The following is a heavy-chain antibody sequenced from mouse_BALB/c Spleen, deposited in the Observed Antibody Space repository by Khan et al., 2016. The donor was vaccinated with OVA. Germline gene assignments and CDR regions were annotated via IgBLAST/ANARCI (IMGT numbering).Heavy chain of an antibody. CDR1: GFSLTSYG. CDR3: ARQNFPGYFDV. J-gene: IGHJ1*01. Sequence: QVQLKESGPGLVAPSQSLSITCTISGFSLTSYGIHWVRQPPGKGLEWLVVIWSDGKTTYNSALKSRLSIIKDNSKSQVFLKMNSLQTDDTAMYXCARQNFPGYFDVWGAGTTVTVSS. V-gene: IGHV2-6-1*01. CDR2: IWSDGKT.